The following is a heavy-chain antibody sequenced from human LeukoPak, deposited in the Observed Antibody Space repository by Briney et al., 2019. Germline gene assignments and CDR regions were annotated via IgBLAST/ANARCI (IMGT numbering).Heavy chain of an antibody. CDR2: IQYDESNK. Sequence: QPGRSLRLSCTASGFTFSIYGMHWVRQAPGKGLEWVAFIQYDESNKYYADSVKGRFTISRDNSKNTLHLQMNSLRAEDTAVYYCAKDFGVDGTGGAYLDYWGQGTLITVSS. CDR3: AKDFGVDGTGGAYLDY. D-gene: IGHD3-3*01. CDR1: GFTFSIYG. V-gene: IGHV3-30*02. J-gene: IGHJ4*02.